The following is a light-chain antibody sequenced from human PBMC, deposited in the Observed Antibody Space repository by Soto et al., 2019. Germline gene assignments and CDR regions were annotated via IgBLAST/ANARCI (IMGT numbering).Light chain of an antibody. V-gene: IGKV3-15*01. CDR2: GAS. J-gene: IGKJ5*01. CDR3: QQYKNWPL. CDR1: HSVNSH. Sequence: EIVLTQSPVTLSLSPGERATLSCRTSHSVNSHVAWYQQKPGQAPRLLLYGASTRATGIPVRFSGSGFGTEFTLTISSLQSEDFAVYYCQQYKNWPLFGQGTRLQIK.